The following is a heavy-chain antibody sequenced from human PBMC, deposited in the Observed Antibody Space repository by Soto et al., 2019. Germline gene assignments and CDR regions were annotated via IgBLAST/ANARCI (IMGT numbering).Heavy chain of an antibody. V-gene: IGHV3-21*01. J-gene: IGHJ4*02. CDR3: ATTYCSGGYCFSSQY. CDR2: ITSDSSDI. D-gene: IGHD2-15*01. CDR1: GITFRSYS. Sequence: GGSLRLSCAASGITFRSYSMSWVRQAPGKGLEWVASITSDSSDIYYEDSVKGRFTISRDNGENSLYLQMTSLGAEDTGVYYCATTYCSGGYCFSSQYWGQGVLVTVSS.